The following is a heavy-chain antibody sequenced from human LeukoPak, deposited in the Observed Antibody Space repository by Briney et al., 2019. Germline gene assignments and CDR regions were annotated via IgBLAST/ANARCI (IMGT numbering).Heavy chain of an antibody. CDR2: IFPSHST. Sequence: GGSLRLSCAASGLTVSTDYMSWVRQAPGKGLEWVSVIFPSHSTYYADSVKVQFTISRDNSKNPPYLQMNSLRAEDTAVYYCAKRGIMIRKIILVGYHTEASYFDCWGQGTLVTVSS. J-gene: IGHJ4*02. CDR3: AKRGIMIRKIILVGYHTEASYFDC. CDR1: GLTVSTDY. D-gene: IGHD3-16*01. V-gene: IGHV3-53*01.